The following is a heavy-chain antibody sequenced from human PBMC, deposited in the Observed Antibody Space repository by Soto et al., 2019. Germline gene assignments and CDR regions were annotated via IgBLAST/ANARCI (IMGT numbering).Heavy chain of an antibody. CDR1: GFTFRSYV. Sequence: QVQLVESGGGVVQPGTSRRLSCVGSGFTFRSYVIHWVRQAPGKGLEWVALTSYDGSNKDYGDSVKGRFTISRDNSRNTVYLQMDSLRGEDTALYYCARWGTTGGLDVWGQGTLVSVSS. V-gene: IGHV3-33*05. CDR3: ARWGTTGGLDV. CDR2: TSYDGSNK. J-gene: IGHJ1*01. D-gene: IGHD3-16*01.